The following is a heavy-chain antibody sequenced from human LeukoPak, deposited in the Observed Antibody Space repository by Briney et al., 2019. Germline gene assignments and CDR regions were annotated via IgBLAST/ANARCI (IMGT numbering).Heavy chain of an antibody. CDR1: GGTFSSYA. J-gene: IGHJ4*02. D-gene: IGHD6-19*01. CDR3: ASRWPQAGIEQFDY. CDR2: IIPIFGTA. V-gene: IGHV1-69*06. Sequence: SVKVSCKASGGTFSSYAISWVRQAPGQGLEWMGGIIPIFGTANYAQKFQGRVTITADKSTSTAYMELSSLRSEDTAVYYCASRWPQAGIEQFDYWGQGTLVTVSS.